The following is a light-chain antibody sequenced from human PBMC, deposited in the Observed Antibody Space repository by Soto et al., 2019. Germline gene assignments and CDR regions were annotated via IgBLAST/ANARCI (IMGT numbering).Light chain of an antibody. Sequence: EIVLTQSPGTLSLSPGERATLSCRASQSVSSSYLAWYQQKPGQAPRLLIYGASSRATGIPDRFSGSGSGTDCTLPISRLEPEDFAVYYCQQYGSSTGYTFGQGTKLELK. CDR2: GAS. V-gene: IGKV3-20*01. J-gene: IGKJ2*01. CDR3: QQYGSSTGYT. CDR1: QSVSSSY.